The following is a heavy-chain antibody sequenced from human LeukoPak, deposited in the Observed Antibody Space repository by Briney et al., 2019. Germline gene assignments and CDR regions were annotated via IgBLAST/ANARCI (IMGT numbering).Heavy chain of an antibody. D-gene: IGHD3-3*01. J-gene: IGHJ4*02. CDR2: MNPNSGNT. Sequence: ASVKVSCKASGYTFTSYDINWVRQATGQGLEWMGWMNPNSGNTGYAQKFQGRVTMTRNTSISTAYMELSSLRSEDTAVYYCARVRTIFGVVITEPFDYWGQGTLVTVSS. CDR3: ARVRTIFGVVITEPFDY. V-gene: IGHV1-8*01. CDR1: GYTFTSYD.